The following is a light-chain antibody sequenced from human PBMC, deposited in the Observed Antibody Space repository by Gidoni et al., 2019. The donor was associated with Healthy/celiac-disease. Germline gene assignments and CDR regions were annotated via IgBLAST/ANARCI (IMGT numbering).Light chain of an antibody. CDR2: EVT. J-gene: IGLJ1*01. V-gene: IGLV2-14*01. Sequence: QSALTQPASVSGSPGQSITISCTGTSSDVGGYKYVSWYQQHPDKAPKLMIYEVTNRPSGVSNRFSGSKSGNTASLTISGLQAEDEADYYCSSHTSSTTPRVFGTGTKVTVL. CDR3: SSHTSSTTPRV. CDR1: SSDVGGYKY.